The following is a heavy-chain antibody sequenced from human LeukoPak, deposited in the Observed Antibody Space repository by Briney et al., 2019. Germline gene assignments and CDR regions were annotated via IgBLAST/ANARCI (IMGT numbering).Heavy chain of an antibody. V-gene: IGHV1-18*04. CDR3: ARKGMGSPLDF. D-gene: IGHD3-10*01. CDR1: GFTFTSYG. CDR2: ISANNGDT. J-gene: IGHJ4*02. Sequence: ASVKVSCKTSGFTFTSYGISWMRQAPGPGLEWMAWISANNGDTHYAQRLQGRVTLTTDTSTGTAYMEVRSLRSDDTAVYYCARKGMGSPLDFWGQGTLVTVSS.